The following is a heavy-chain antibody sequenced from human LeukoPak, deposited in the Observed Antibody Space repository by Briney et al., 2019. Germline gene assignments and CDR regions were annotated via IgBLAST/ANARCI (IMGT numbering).Heavy chain of an antibody. V-gene: IGHV4-34*01. CDR2: INHSGST. J-gene: IGHJ5*02. Sequence: PSETLSLTCTVSGGSISNYYWSWIRQPPGKGLEWIGEINHSGSTNYNPSLKSRVTISVDTSKNQFSLKLSSVTAADTAVYYCARHWVRQLVPRWFDPWGQGTLVTVSS. D-gene: IGHD6-13*01. CDR1: GGSISNYY. CDR3: ARHWVRQLVPRWFDP.